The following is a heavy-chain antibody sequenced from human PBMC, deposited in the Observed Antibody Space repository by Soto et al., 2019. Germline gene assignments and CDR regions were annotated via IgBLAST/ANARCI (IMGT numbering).Heavy chain of an antibody. Sequence: GSLRLSCAASGFTFSSYAMSWVRQAPGKGLEWVSAISGSGGSTYYADSVKGRFTISRDNSKNTLYLQMNSLRAEDTAVYYCAVYHGAGGQQLESTLARWGQGT. J-gene: IGHJ5*02. V-gene: IGHV3-23*01. CDR1: GFTFSSYA. CDR2: ISGSGGST. D-gene: IGHD6-13*01. CDR3: AVYHGAGGQQLESTLAR.